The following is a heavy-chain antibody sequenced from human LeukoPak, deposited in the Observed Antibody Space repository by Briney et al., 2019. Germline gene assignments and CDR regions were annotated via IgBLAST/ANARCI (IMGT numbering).Heavy chain of an antibody. Sequence: GDSLQISCKGSGYSFTSYWIGWVRQLPGKGLEWMGIIYPGDSDTRYSPSFQGQVTISADKSITTAYLQWSSLKASDTAMYYCASDVDTAMSNWGQGTLVTVSS. CDR3: ASDVDTAMSN. CDR1: GYSFTSYW. CDR2: IYPGDSDT. D-gene: IGHD5-18*01. V-gene: IGHV5-51*01. J-gene: IGHJ4*02.